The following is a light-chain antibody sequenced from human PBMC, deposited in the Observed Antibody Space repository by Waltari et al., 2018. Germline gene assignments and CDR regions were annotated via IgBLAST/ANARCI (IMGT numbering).Light chain of an antibody. CDR2: QDT. V-gene: IGLV3-1*01. J-gene: IGLJ3*02. CDR1: KLGERY. CDR3: LAWDSSTAWV. Sequence: SYELTQPPSVSVTPGQTARITCTGDKLGERYASWYQQKPGQSPVLVIYQDTKRPSGIPERFSGSNSGNTATLTISGTQGMDEADYYCLAWDSSTAWVFGGGTKLTVL.